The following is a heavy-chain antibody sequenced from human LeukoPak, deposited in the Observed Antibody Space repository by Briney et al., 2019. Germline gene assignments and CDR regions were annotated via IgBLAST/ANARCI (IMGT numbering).Heavy chain of an antibody. J-gene: IGHJ4*02. CDR1: GYTFTSYN. V-gene: IGHV1-18*01. CDR3: ARDRGIVGAKPIFDN. D-gene: IGHD1-26*01. CDR2: ISAYSGNT. Sequence: GASVKVSCKTSGYTFTSYNINWARQAPGQGLEWMGWISAYSGNTNYAQKLQGRVTMTTDTSTNTAYMDLRGLISDDTAVYYCARDRGIVGAKPIFDNWGQGTLVTVSS.